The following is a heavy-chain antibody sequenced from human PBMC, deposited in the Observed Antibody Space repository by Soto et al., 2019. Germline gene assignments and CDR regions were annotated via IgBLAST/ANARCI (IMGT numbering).Heavy chain of an antibody. J-gene: IGHJ4*02. D-gene: IGHD5-12*01. V-gene: IGHV4-59*01. CDR1: GGSISSYY. Sequence: SETLSLTCTVSGGSISSYYWSWIRQPPGKGLEWIGYIYYSGSTNYNPSLKSRVTISVDTSKNQFSLKLSSVTAADTAVYYCARLSGYDSPIDYWGQGTLVTVSS. CDR3: ARLSGYDSPIDY. CDR2: IYYSGST.